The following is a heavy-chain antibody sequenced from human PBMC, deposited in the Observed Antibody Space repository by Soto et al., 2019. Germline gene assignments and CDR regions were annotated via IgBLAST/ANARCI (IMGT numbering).Heavy chain of an antibody. V-gene: IGHV4-31*03. CDR1: GGSISSGGYY. D-gene: IGHD4-17*01. Sequence: SETLSLTCTVSGGSISSGGYYWSWIRQHPGKGLEWIGYIYYSGSIYHNPSLKSRVTISVDTSKNQFSLKVSSVTAADTAVYYCARAGTTGIIDYWGQGTLVTVSS. CDR3: ARAGTTGIIDY. CDR2: IYYSGSI. J-gene: IGHJ4*02.